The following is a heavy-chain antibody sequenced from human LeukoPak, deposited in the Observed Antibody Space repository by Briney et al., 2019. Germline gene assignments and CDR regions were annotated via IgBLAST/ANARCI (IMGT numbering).Heavy chain of an antibody. CDR1: GDSVSSNSAA. D-gene: IGHD3-9*01. J-gene: IGHJ4*02. Sequence: SQTLSLTCAISGDSVSSNSAAWNWIRQSPSRGLEWLGRTYYRSKWYNGYAVSVKSRITINPDTSKNQFSLQLNSVTPEDTAVYYCARDIPSTLPGLRYFDWLPSGFDYWGQGTLVTVSS. CDR2: TYYRSKWYN. CDR3: ARDIPSTLPGLRYFDWLPSGFDY. V-gene: IGHV6-1*01.